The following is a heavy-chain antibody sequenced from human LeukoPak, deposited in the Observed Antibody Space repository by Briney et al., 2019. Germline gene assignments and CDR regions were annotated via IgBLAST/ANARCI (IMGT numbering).Heavy chain of an antibody. V-gene: IGHV1-2*02. CDR1: GYTFTGYY. CDR3: ASASPSSKEGYYYYGMDV. J-gene: IGHJ6*02. CDR2: INPNSGGT. Sequence: GASVKVSCKASGYTFTGYYMHWVRQAPGQGLEWMGWINPNSGGTNYAQKFQGRVTMTRDTSISTAYMELSGLRSDDTAVYYCASASPSSKEGYYYYGMDVWGQGTTVTVSS. D-gene: IGHD2-2*01.